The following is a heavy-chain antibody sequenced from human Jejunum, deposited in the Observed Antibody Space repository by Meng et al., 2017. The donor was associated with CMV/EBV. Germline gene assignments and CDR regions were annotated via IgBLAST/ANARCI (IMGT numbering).Heavy chain of an antibody. CDR1: GFPRKCCG. CDR2: IWYDGSRK. D-gene: IGHD3-22*01. J-gene: IGHJ4*02. Sequence: SGFPRKCCGIHWVREFPGKGLGWVAVIWYDGSRKYFADSVQGRFSISRDDSKNTVYLQMNSLRAEDTAVYYCARDNDGSSHYSQFDYWGQGTLVTVSS. V-gene: IGHV3-33*01. CDR3: ARDNDGSSHYSQFDY.